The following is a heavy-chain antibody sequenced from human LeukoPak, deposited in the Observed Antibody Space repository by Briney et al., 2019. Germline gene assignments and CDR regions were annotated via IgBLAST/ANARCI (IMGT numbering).Heavy chain of an antibody. CDR1: GFTFSSYA. CDR3: AKSVGTTVALDY. V-gene: IGHV3-64*02. CDR2: ISNNGGST. Sequence: GGSLRLSCAASGFTFSSYAMHWVRQAPGKGLEYVSAISNNGGSTYYADSVKGRFTISRDNSKNTLYLQMGSQRAEDMAVYYCAKSVGTTVALDYWGQGTLVTVSS. D-gene: IGHD1-26*01. J-gene: IGHJ4*02.